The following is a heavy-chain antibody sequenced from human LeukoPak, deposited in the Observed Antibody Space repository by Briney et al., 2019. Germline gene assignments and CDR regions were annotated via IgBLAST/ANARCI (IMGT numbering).Heavy chain of an antibody. J-gene: IGHJ3*02. D-gene: IGHD3-22*01. V-gene: IGHV3-21*01. CDR3: ASYYVPWKTPLYLDI. Sequence: GGSLRLSCTASAFTFSTYSMNWVRQAPGKGLEWVSSITSSSSYIYYADSVKGRFTISRDNAQNSLYLQMNSLRADDTAVYYCASYYVPWKTPLYLDIWGQGTMVTVSS. CDR2: ITSSSSYI. CDR1: AFTFSTYS.